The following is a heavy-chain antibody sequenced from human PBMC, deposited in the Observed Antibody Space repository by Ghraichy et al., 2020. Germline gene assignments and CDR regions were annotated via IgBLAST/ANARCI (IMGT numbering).Heavy chain of an antibody. J-gene: IGHJ6*02. CDR2: IGSTATYI. Sequence: GGSLRLSCAASGLGFSDYSMNWVRQAPGKGLEWVSSIGSTATYINYADSVKGRFTISRDNAKNSLFLQMNSLRAEDTAIYYCASTGFGRENFYGMDVWGQGTTVTVS. CDR3: ASTGFGRENFYGMDV. V-gene: IGHV3-21*06. D-gene: IGHD3-16*01. CDR1: GLGFSDYS.